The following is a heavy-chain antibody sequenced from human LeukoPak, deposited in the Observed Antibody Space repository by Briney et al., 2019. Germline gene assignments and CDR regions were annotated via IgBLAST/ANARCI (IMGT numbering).Heavy chain of an antibody. Sequence: PSETLSLTCTVSGGSISSYYWSWIRQPAGKGLEWIGRIYTSGSTNYNPSLKSRVTMSMDTSRNQFSLKLSSVTAADTAVYYCARARDCSSTSCSPGYYFDYWGQGTLVTVSS. J-gene: IGHJ4*02. CDR3: ARARDCSSTSCSPGYYFDY. CDR2: IYTSGST. CDR1: GGSISSYY. V-gene: IGHV4-4*07. D-gene: IGHD2-2*01.